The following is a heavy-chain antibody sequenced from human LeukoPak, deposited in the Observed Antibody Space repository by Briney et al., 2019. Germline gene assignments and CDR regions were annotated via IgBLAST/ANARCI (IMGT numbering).Heavy chain of an antibody. Sequence: GGSLRLSCAASGFTFSSYGMHWVRQAPGKGLEWVAVISYDGSNKYYADSVKGRFTISRGNSKNTLYLQMNSLRAEDTAVYYCAKDGLLWFGVYYYYMDVWGKGTTVTVSS. CDR2: ISYDGSNK. J-gene: IGHJ6*03. D-gene: IGHD3-10*01. CDR3: AKDGLLWFGVYYYYMDV. V-gene: IGHV3-30*18. CDR1: GFTFSSYG.